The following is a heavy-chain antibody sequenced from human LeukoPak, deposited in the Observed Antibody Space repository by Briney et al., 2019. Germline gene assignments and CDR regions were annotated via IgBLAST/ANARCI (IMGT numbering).Heavy chain of an antibody. D-gene: IGHD3-22*01. CDR1: GGSISSSSHY. CDR2: IYYSGST. Sequence: SETLSLTCTVSGGSISSSSHYWGWIRQPPGKGLEWIGSIYYSGSTYYNPSLKSRVTISVDTSKNQFSLKLSSVTAADTAVYYCARSKDYYDSSGYHRNNWFDPWGQGTLVTVSS. J-gene: IGHJ5*02. CDR3: ARSKDYYDSSGYHRNNWFDP. V-gene: IGHV4-39*01.